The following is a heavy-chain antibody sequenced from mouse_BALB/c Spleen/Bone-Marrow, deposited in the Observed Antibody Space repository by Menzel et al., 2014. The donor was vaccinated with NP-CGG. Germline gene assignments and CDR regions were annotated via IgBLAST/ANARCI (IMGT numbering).Heavy chain of an antibody. Sequence: VKLMESGAELVRPGASVKLSCRASGYTFTSYWINWVKQRPGQGLEWIGNIYPSDSYTNYNQRFKDKATLTVDKSSSTAFMQLSSPTSEYSAVYYCTRYGNSHYYAMDYCGQATSVNVSS. CDR1: GYTFTSYW. D-gene: IGHD1-1*01. CDR2: IYPSDSYT. CDR3: TRYGNSHYYAMDY. J-gene: IGHJ4*01. V-gene: IGHV1-69*02.